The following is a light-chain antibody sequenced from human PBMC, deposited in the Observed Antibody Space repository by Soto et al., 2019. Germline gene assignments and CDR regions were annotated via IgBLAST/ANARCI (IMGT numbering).Light chain of an antibody. Sequence: EIVLTQSPGTLSLSPGERATLSCRASQSVSSSYLAWYQQKPGQAPRLLIYGASSRATGIPDRFSGSGSGTDFTLTISRLEPEDFAVYYCQQYGSSPMIRGPLYTFGQGTKLEIK. J-gene: IGKJ2*01. CDR2: GAS. V-gene: IGKV3-20*01. CDR1: QSVSSSY. CDR3: QQYGSSPMIRGPLYT.